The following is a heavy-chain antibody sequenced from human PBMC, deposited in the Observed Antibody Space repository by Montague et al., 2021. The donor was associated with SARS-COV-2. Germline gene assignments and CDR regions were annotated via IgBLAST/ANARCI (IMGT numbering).Heavy chain of an antibody. J-gene: IGHJ3*02. V-gene: IGHV4-39*02. CDR2: MDDSGST. D-gene: IGHD5-12*01. CDR1: GGSISSNNYY. Sequence: SETLSLTCTVSGGSISSNNYYWDWIRRPPGKGLEWIGSMDDSGSTYYXRSLESRVTISVDTSKNHFSLKLKSVTAADTAVYYCARRGRKLLPVATTIGGFDIWGQGTMVTVSS. CDR3: ARRGRKLLPVATTIGGFDI.